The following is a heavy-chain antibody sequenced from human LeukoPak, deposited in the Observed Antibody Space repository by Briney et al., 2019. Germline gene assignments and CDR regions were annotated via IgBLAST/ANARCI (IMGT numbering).Heavy chain of an antibody. D-gene: IGHD3-10*01. J-gene: IGHJ4*02. CDR1: GGSISSSSYY. Sequence: SETLSLTCTVSGGSISSSSYYWGWIRQPPGKGLEWIGSIYYSGSTYYNPSLKSRVTISVDTSKNQFSLKLSSVTAADTAVYYCARRQGPGEEYFDYWGQGTLVTVSS. V-gene: IGHV4-39*01. CDR3: ARRQGPGEEYFDY. CDR2: IYYSGST.